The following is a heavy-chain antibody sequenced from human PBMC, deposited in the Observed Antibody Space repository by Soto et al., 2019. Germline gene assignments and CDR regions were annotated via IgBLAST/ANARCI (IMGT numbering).Heavy chain of an antibody. J-gene: IGHJ5*02. CDR1: GGTFSTYA. CDR3: AREYCSGGTCYPRGNWFDP. Sequence: QVQLVQSGAEVKKPGSSVKVSCKASGGTFSTYAINWVRQAPGQGLEWMGGLIPFFGTANYAQKFQGRVTINADESTSTGYMELSSLRSEDTAVYYCAREYCSGGTCYPRGNWFDPWGQGTLVTVSS. D-gene: IGHD2-15*01. CDR2: LIPFFGTA. V-gene: IGHV1-69*12.